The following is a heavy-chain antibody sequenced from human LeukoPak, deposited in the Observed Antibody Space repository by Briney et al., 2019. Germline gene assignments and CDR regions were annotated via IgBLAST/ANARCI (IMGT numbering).Heavy chain of an antibody. CDR1: GGSISSYY. Sequence: SETLSLTCTASGGSISSYYWSWIRQPPGKGLEWIGYIYYGGSTNYNPSLKSRVTISVDTSKNQFSLKLSSVTAADTAVYYCARALYCSSTSCHEPWFDPWGQGTLVTVSS. CDR2: IYYGGST. V-gene: IGHV4-59*01. CDR3: ARALYCSSTSCHEPWFDP. J-gene: IGHJ5*02. D-gene: IGHD2-2*01.